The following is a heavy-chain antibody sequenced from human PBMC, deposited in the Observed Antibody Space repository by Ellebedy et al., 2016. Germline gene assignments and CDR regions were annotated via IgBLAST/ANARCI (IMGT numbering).Heavy chain of an antibody. CDR2: ISWHSGNL. CDR1: GFTFDDYA. J-gene: IGHJ4*02. Sequence: GGSLRLSCAASGFTFDDYAMHWVRQAPGKGPEWVSGISWHSGNLVYADSVKGRFTISRDNAKNSLYLQMNSLRAEDTALYYCAKDRSMITFGGSFDYWGQGTVVTVSS. V-gene: IGHV3-9*01. CDR3: AKDRSMITFGGSFDY. D-gene: IGHD3-16*01.